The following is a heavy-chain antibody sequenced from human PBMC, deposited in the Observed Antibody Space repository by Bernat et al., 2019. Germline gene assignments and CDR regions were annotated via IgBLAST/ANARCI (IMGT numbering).Heavy chain of an antibody. CDR1: GFTFSSYG. J-gene: IGHJ4*02. Sequence: QVQVVESGGGVVQPGRSLRLSCAASGFTFSSYGMHWVRQAPGKGLEWVAVISNDGSNKYYADSVKGRFTISRDNSKNTLYVQMNSLRAEDTAVYYCAKDRPQYCSSTSCYAGVDYWGQGTLVTVSS. CDR3: AKDRPQYCSSTSCYAGVDY. CDR2: ISNDGSNK. V-gene: IGHV3-30*18. D-gene: IGHD2-2*01.